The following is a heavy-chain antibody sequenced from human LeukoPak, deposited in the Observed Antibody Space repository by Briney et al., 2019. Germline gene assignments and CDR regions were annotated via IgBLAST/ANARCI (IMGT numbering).Heavy chain of an antibody. D-gene: IGHD1-26*01. Sequence: PGRSLRLSCAASGFTFSSYSMNWVRQAPGKGLEWVSSISSSSSYIYYADSVKGRFTISRDNAKNSLYLQMNSLRAEDTAVYYCARDRARANSGSYFNWFDPWGQGTLVTVSS. CDR3: ARDRARANSGSYFNWFDP. V-gene: IGHV3-21*01. J-gene: IGHJ5*02. CDR1: GFTFSSYS. CDR2: ISSSSSYI.